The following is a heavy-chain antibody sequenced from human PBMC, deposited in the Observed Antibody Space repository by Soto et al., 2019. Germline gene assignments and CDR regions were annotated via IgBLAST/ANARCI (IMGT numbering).Heavy chain of an antibody. CDR1: SASISSSSYT. V-gene: IGHV4-39*01. CDR3: ARLQGYCISSSCHGHYAMDV. J-gene: IGHJ6*02. Sequence: SETLSLTCTVSSASISSSSYTWGWIRQPPGKGLEWIGSIYYSGITYYNPSLNSRVTVSVDTSKNQFSLKVTSVTAADTAVYYCARLQGYCISSSCHGHYAMDVWGQGTTVTVSS. CDR2: IYYSGIT. D-gene: IGHD2-2*01.